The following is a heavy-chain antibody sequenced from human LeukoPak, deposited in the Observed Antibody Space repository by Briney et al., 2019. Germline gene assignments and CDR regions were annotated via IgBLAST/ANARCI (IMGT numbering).Heavy chain of an antibody. D-gene: IGHD6-13*01. CDR2: ISAYNGNT. Sequence: ASVKVSCKASGYTFTSYYMHWVRQAPGQGLEWMGWISAYNGNTNYAQKLQGRVTMTTDTSTSTAYMELRSLRSDDTAVYYCARVIAAHRFDIWGQGTMVTVSS. CDR3: ARVIAAHRFDI. V-gene: IGHV1-18*04. CDR1: GYTFTSYY. J-gene: IGHJ3*02.